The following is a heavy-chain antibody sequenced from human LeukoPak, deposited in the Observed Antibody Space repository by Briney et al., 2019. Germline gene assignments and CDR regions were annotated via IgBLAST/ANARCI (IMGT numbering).Heavy chain of an antibody. D-gene: IGHD5-18*01. J-gene: IGHJ4*02. Sequence: SETLSLTCTVSGGSISSSSYYWGWIRQPPGKGLEWIGEINHSGSTNYNPSLKSRVTISVDTSKNQFSLKLSSVTAADTAVYYCARARRGYSYDYWGQGTLVTVSS. CDR3: ARARRGYSYDY. CDR1: GGSISSSSYY. V-gene: IGHV4-39*07. CDR2: INHSGST.